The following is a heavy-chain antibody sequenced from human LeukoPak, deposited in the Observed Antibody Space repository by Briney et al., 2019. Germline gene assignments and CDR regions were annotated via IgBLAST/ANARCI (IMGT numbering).Heavy chain of an antibody. J-gene: IGHJ3*02. D-gene: IGHD3-22*01. Sequence: GGSLRLSCAASGFTFDDYGMSWVRQAPGKGLEWVSGINWNGGSTGYADSVKGRFTISRDNAKNSLYLLTNSLRAEDTALYYCARERGDNYYDSSGYSPEAFDIWGQGTMVTVSS. V-gene: IGHV3-20*04. CDR2: INWNGGST. CDR3: ARERGDNYYDSSGYSPEAFDI. CDR1: GFTFDDYG.